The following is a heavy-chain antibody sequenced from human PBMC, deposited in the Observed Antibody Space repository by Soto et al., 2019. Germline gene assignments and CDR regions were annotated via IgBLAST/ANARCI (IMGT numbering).Heavy chain of an antibody. CDR1: GFSFSRYA. V-gene: IGHV3-30*04. J-gene: IGHJ4*02. CDR2: ISKDGSHK. D-gene: IGHD3-10*01. Sequence: GGSLRLSCGASGFSFSRYAIHWFRQAPGKGLEWVAVISKDGSHKYYLESVKGRFTISRDNSKNILSLQMNSLRDEDTAVYYCARSRSGAVADSFDFWGQGTLVTVSS. CDR3: ARSRSGAVADSFDF.